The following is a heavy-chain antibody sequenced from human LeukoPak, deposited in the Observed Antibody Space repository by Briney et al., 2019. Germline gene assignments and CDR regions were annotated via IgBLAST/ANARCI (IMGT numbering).Heavy chain of an antibody. CDR3: AREGDDSSGYYVGY. CDR1: GFTVSSNY. Sequence: GGSLRLSCAASGFTVSSNYMSWVRQAPGKGLEWVSVIYSGGSTYYADSVKGRFTISRDNSKNTLYLQMNSLRAEDTAVYYCAREGDDSSGYYVGYWGQGTLVTVSS. V-gene: IGHV3-66*01. D-gene: IGHD3-22*01. J-gene: IGHJ4*02. CDR2: IYSGGST.